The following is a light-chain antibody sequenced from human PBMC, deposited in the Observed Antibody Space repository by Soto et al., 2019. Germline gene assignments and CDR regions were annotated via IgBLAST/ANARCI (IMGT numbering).Light chain of an antibody. V-gene: IGLV2-23*02. Sequence: QSALTQPASVSGSPGQSITISCTGTSSDVGNYNLVSWYQQHPGRAPKLMIYEVSKQPSGGSNRFSGSKSGNTASLTIPGLQAEDEADYYCCSYAESSTVVFGGGTKLTVL. CDR3: CSYAESSTVV. J-gene: IGLJ2*01. CDR1: SSDVGNYNL. CDR2: EVS.